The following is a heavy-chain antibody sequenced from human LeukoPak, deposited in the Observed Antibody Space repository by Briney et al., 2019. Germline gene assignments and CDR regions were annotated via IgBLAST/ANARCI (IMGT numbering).Heavy chain of an antibody. D-gene: IGHD3-22*01. J-gene: IGHJ3*02. Sequence: PSETLSLTCTVSGGSISSSSYYWGWIRQPPGKGLEWIGSIYYSGSTYYNPSLKSRVTMSVDTSKNLFSLKLSSVTAADTAVYYCARGAFNYYDNSGYSNDAFDIWGQGTMVTVSS. CDR2: IYYSGST. V-gene: IGHV4-39*07. CDR1: GGSISSSSYY. CDR3: ARGAFNYYDNSGYSNDAFDI.